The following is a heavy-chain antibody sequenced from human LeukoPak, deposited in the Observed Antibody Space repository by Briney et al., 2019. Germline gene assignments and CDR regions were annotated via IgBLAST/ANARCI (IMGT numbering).Heavy chain of an antibody. CDR3: ARGGYFDY. CDR2: INHSGST. V-gene: IGHV4-34*01. Sequence: SETLSLTCAVYGGSFSGYYWSWVRQPPGKGLEWIGEINHSGSTNYNPSLKSRVTISVDTSKNQFSLKLSSVTAADTAVYYCARGGYFDYWGQGTLVTVSS. J-gene: IGHJ4*02. CDR1: GGSFSGYY.